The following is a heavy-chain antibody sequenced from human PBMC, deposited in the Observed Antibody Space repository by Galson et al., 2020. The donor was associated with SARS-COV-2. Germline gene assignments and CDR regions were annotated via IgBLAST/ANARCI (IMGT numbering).Heavy chain of an antibody. CDR3: AKDTQYSTSFGDYYYFYYMAV. CDR2: GSGDFT. D-gene: IGHD6-6*01. V-gene: IGHV3-23*01. Sequence: GSGDFTKYTDSVKGRFTTSRDNPKNTLYLQMNNLRAEDTAVYYCAKDTQYSTSFGDYYYFYYMAVWGEGTTVTVSS. J-gene: IGHJ6*03.